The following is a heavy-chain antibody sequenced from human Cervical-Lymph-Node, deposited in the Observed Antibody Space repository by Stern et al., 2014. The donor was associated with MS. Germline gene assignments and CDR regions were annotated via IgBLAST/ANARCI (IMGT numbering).Heavy chain of an antibody. D-gene: IGHD4-23*01. CDR2: INPSGGST. CDR3: ARGTTVVTPASYFDL. V-gene: IGHV1-46*03. CDR1: GYTFTSYY. Sequence: VQLVESGAEVKKPGASVKVSCKASGYTFTSYYMHWVRQAPGQGLEWMGIINPSGGSTSYAQKFQGRVTMTRDTSTSTVYMELSSLRSEDTAVYYCARGTTVVTPASYFDLWGRGTLFTVSS. J-gene: IGHJ2*01.